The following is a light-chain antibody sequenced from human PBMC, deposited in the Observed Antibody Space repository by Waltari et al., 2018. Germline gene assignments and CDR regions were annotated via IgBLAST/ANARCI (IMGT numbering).Light chain of an antibody. J-gene: IGKJ3*01. V-gene: IGKV1-9*01. CDR1: QGISSY. Sequence: IQLTQSPSSLSASVGDRVNITCRASQGISSYLAWYQQKPGKAPKLLIYAASTLQSGVPSRFSGSGSGTDFTLTISSLQPEDFATYYCQQLNSYLFTFGPGTKVDIK. CDR2: AAS. CDR3: QQLNSYLFT.